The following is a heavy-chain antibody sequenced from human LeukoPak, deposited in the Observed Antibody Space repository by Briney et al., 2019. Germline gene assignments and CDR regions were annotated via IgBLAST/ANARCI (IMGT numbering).Heavy chain of an antibody. CDR2: IISHGGST. CDR1: GFSFSSYS. CDR3: ARVTRGATSANYYYYYMDV. V-gene: IGHV3-64*02. D-gene: IGHD3-10*01. J-gene: IGHJ6*03. Sequence: PGASLRLSCAASGFSFSSYSLHSVRQAPGKGLEYVLAIISHGGSTHYADSVKGRFTISRNNSKNTLFLQMGSLRAEDMALYYCARVTRGATSANYYYYYMDVWDKGTTVTASS.